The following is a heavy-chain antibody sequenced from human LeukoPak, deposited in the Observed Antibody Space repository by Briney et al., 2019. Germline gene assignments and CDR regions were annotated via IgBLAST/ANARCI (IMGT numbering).Heavy chain of an antibody. CDR3: ARLTAYCGGDCYSDY. Sequence: VKVSCKASGYTFTGYYMHWVRQAPGQGLEWMGWINPNSGGTNYAQKFQGRVTMTRDTSISTAYMELSRLRSDDTAVYYCARLTAYCGGDCYSDYWGQGTLVTVSS. V-gene: IGHV1-2*02. J-gene: IGHJ4*02. CDR2: INPNSGGT. D-gene: IGHD2-21*01. CDR1: GYTFTGYY.